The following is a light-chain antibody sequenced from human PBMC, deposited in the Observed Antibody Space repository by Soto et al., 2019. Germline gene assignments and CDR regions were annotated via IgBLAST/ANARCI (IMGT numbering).Light chain of an antibody. CDR1: SNDVGGYDY. J-gene: IGLJ2*01. V-gene: IGLV2-14*03. CDR2: DVS. CDR3: SSYTSRATLV. Sequence: QSALTQPASVSGSPGQSITISCTGTSNDVGGYDYVTWYHHHPAKAPKLMIYDVSNRPSGITDRFSASKSGNTAYLTISGVQAEDEAHYYCSSYTSRATLVFGGGTKLTVL.